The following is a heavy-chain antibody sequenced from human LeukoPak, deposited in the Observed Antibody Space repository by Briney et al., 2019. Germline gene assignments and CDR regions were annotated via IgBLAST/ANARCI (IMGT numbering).Heavy chain of an antibody. Sequence: GGSLRLSCAASGFTFSSYAMHWVRQAPGKGLEWVAVISYDGSNKYYADSVKGRFTISRDNSKNTLYLQMNSLRAEDTAVYYCARDGDYYDILTGYYNSKGFDYWGQGTLVTVSS. CDR1: GFTFSSYA. V-gene: IGHV3-30*04. CDR3: ARDGDYYDILTGYYNSKGFDY. CDR2: ISYDGSNK. D-gene: IGHD3-9*01. J-gene: IGHJ4*02.